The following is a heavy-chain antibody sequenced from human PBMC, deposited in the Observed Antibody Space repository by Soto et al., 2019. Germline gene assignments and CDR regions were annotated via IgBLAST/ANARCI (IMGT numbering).Heavy chain of an antibody. CDR3: AKDVAFRRGYYSGRHYFAT. Sequence: PGGSLRLSCAASGFPFSSYGMNWVRQAPGKGLEWVSAISGSDGTTHYADSVRGRFTISRDNSNNTVFLQMNSLRVEDTGLYYCAKDVAFRRGYYSGRHYFATWGQGALVTVSS. D-gene: IGHD3-3*01. V-gene: IGHV3-23*01. CDR2: ISGSDGTT. CDR1: GFPFSSYG. J-gene: IGHJ5*02.